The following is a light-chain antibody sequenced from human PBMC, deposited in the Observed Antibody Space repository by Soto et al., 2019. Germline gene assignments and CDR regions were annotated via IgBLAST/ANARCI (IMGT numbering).Light chain of an antibody. Sequence: QSVLTQPPSASGSPGQSVTISCTGTSSDVGAYNYVSWYQQHPGKAPKLMIYEVTKRPSGVPDRFSGSKSGNTASLTVSGGQAEEEADYYYSSYSSGNIVFGAGTKLTVL. J-gene: IGLJ1*01. CDR3: SSYSSGNIV. CDR1: SSDVGAYNY. CDR2: EVT. V-gene: IGLV2-8*01.